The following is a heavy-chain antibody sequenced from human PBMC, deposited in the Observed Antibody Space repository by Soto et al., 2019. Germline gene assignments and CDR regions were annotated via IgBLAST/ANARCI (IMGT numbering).Heavy chain of an antibody. CDR1: GGSISSSNW. Sequence: QVQLQESGPGLVKPSGTLSLTCAVSGGSISSSNWWSWVRQPPGKGLEWIGEIYHSGSTNYNPSLKSRFSISVDKSQNQLSLKMSYVTAADTAVYYCARDPGERSSWLNNWFDPWGQGTLVTVSS. J-gene: IGHJ5*02. CDR2: IYHSGST. CDR3: ARDPGERSSWLNNWFDP. D-gene: IGHD6-13*01. V-gene: IGHV4-4*02.